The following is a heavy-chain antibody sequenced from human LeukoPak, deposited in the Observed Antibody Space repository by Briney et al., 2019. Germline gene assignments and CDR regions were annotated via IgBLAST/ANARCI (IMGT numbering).Heavy chain of an antibody. J-gene: IGHJ5*02. CDR1: GYTFTIYD. Sequence: ASVTVSFKASGYTFTIYDINWVRQATGQGLEWMGWMNANSGNTGYAQKFQGRVTMTRNTSISTAYMELSSLRSEDTAVYYCARDLSMTTVTKGWFDPWGQGTLVTVSS. V-gene: IGHV1-8*01. D-gene: IGHD4-11*01. CDR3: ARDLSMTTVTKGWFDP. CDR2: MNANSGNT.